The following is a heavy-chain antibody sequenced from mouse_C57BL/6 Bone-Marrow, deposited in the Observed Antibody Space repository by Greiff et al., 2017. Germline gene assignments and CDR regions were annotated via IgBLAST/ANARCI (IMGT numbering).Heavy chain of an antibody. Sequence: QVQLKESGPGILQPSQTLSLTCSFSGFSLSTFGMGVGWIRQPSGKGLEWLAHIWWDDDKYYTPALKSRLTISKDTSNNQVFLKIANVDTADTATYYCARMKGLGHWYFDVWGTGTTVTVSS. CDR2: IWWDDDK. CDR1: GFSLSTFGMG. CDR3: ARMKGLGHWYFDV. D-gene: IGHD4-1*01. V-gene: IGHV8-8*01. J-gene: IGHJ1*03.